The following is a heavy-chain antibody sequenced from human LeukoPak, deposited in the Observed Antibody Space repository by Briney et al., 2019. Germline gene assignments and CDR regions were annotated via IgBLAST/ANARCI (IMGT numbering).Heavy chain of an antibody. D-gene: IGHD2-2*01. V-gene: IGHV3-7*01. CDR3: ARVDGCSSTSCFLLRGYYGMDV. CDR2: IKQDGSEK. Sequence: GGSLRLSCAASGFTFSSYAMSWVRQAPGKGLEWVANIKQDGSEKYYVDSVKGRFTISRDNAKNSLYLQMNSLRAEDTAVYYCARVDGCSSTSCFLLRGYYGMDVWGQGTTVTVSS. CDR1: GFTFSSYA. J-gene: IGHJ6*02.